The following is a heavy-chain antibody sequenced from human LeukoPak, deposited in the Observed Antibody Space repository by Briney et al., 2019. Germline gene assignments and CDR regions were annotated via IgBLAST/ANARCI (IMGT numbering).Heavy chain of an antibody. Sequence: GASVKVSCKASGGTFSSYAISWVRQAPGQGLEWMGGIIPIFGTANYAQKFQGRVTITTDESTSTAYMELSSLRSEDTAVYYCARERDWGSYFDYWGQGTLVTVSS. J-gene: IGHJ4*02. V-gene: IGHV1-69*05. CDR3: ARERDWGSYFDY. CDR1: GGTFSSYA. CDR2: IIPIFGTA. D-gene: IGHD7-27*01.